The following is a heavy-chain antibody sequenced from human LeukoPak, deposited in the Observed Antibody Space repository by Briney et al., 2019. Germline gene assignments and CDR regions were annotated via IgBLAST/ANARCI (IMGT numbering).Heavy chain of an antibody. Sequence: SETLSLTCAVYGGSFSGYYWSWIRQPPGKGLEWIGEINHSGSTNYNPSLKSRVTISVDTSKNQFSLKVRSVTAADTAVYYYARGLSGTVVRRPDYWGQGTLVTVSS. CDR2: INHSGST. CDR1: GGSFSGYY. CDR3: ARGLSGTVVRRPDY. D-gene: IGHD4-23*01. J-gene: IGHJ4*02. V-gene: IGHV4-34*01.